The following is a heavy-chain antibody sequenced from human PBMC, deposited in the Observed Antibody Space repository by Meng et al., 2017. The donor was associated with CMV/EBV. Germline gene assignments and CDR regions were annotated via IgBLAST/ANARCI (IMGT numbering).Heavy chain of an antibody. Sequence: GGSLRLSCAASGFTFSSYAMSWVRQAPGKGLEWVSAISGSGGSTYYADSVKGRFTISRDNSKNTLYLQMNSLRAEDTAVYYCAKDPYFSSTSCYIFWGQGTLVTVSS. D-gene: IGHD2-2*02. V-gene: IGHV3-23*01. CDR3: AKDPYFSSTSCYIF. J-gene: IGHJ4*02. CDR1: GFTFSSYA. CDR2: ISGSGGST.